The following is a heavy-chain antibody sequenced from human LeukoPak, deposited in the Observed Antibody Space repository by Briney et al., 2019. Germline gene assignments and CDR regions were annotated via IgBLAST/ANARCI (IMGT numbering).Heavy chain of an antibody. V-gene: IGHV4-59*01. CDR2: VSDTGST. J-gene: IGHJ4*01. CDR1: GGSINNY. CDR3: ARTTTTFDD. D-gene: IGHD4-11*01. Sequence: SETLSLTCTVSGGSINNYWSWIRQPPGKGLEWIGYVSDTGSTNYNPSPKSRGTISVDTSKNQFYLKLTSVTAADTAVYYCARTTTTFDDWGHGTLVTVSS.